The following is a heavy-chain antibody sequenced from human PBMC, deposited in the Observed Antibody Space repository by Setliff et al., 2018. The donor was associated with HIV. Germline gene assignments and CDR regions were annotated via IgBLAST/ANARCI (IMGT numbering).Heavy chain of an antibody. V-gene: IGHV4-59*11. Sequence: PSETLSLTCTVSGASISSHYWTWIRQPPGKGLEWIGNIHYPGSTNYNPSLKGRVTISGDSSKKQFSLVLSSVTAADTAVYYCARVPSSGWYGGHHYMDVWGKGATVTVSS. CDR3: ARVPSSGWYGGHHYMDV. J-gene: IGHJ6*03. CDR1: GASISSHY. D-gene: IGHD6-19*01. CDR2: IHYPGST.